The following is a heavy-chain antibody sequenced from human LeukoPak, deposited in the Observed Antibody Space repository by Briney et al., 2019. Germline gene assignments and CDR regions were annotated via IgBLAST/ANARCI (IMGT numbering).Heavy chain of an antibody. CDR2: ISSSGSTI. Sequence: GGSLRLSCAASGFTFSDYYMSWIRQAPGKGLEWVSYISSSGSTIYYADSVKGRFTISRDNAKNSLYLQMNSLRAEDTAVYYCATAQNFDWPRGFDYWGQGTLVTVSS. D-gene: IGHD3-9*01. CDR1: GFTFSDYY. CDR3: ATAQNFDWPRGFDY. J-gene: IGHJ4*02. V-gene: IGHV3-11*01.